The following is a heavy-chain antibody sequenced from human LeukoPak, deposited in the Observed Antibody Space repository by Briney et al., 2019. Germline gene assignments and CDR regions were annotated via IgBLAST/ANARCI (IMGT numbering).Heavy chain of an antibody. Sequence: GASVKDSCKASGYTFTTYGISWVRQAPGQGLEWMGWINAYSDNMNYAPKLQDRVTLTTDTSTSTVYMELRSLRSDDTAVYYCARDSRSAWYGHLDHWGQGTLVTVSS. V-gene: IGHV1-18*01. D-gene: IGHD6-13*01. CDR3: ARDSRSAWYGHLDH. CDR2: INAYSDNM. CDR1: GYTFTTYG. J-gene: IGHJ4*02.